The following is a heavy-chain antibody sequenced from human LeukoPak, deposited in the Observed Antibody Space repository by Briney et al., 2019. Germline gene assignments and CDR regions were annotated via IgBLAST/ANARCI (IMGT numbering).Heavy chain of an antibody. D-gene: IGHD6-6*01. CDR1: RFTFNRYW. J-gene: IGHJ6*02. CDR2: ISSSGSTI. V-gene: IGHV3-11*01. Sequence: PGGSLRLSCAASRFTFNRYWMSWIRQAPGKGLEWVSYISSSGSTIYYADSVKGRFTISRDNAKNSLYLQMNSLRAEDTAVYYCAGGRYGGSSSSGPYYYYGMDVWGQGTTVTVSS. CDR3: AGGRYGGSSSSGPYYYYGMDV.